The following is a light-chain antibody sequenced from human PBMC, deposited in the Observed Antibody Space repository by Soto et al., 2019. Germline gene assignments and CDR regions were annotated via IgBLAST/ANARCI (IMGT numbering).Light chain of an antibody. V-gene: IGLV2-14*01. Sequence: QSVLTQPASVSGSPGQSITISCTGTSSDVGGHKYVSWYKQHPDKAPKVLIFEVSNRPSGISNRFSGSKSGNTASLTISGLQAEDEADYYCSSYTSSTTSVVFGGGTKLTVL. CDR2: EVS. CDR3: SSYTSSTTSVV. J-gene: IGLJ2*01. CDR1: SSDVGGHKY.